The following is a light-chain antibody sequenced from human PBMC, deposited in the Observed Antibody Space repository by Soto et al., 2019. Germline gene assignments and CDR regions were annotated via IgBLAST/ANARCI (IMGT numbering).Light chain of an antibody. CDR2: EVS. V-gene: IGLV2-14*01. CDR1: SSDVGGYNY. Sequence: QSVLTQPASVSGSPGQSITISCTGTSSDVGGYNYVSWYQQHPGKAPKLMIYEVSNRPLGVSNRFSGSKSGNTASLTISGLQAEDEADYYCSSYTSSSTRVFGGGTKVTVL. CDR3: SSYTSSSTRV. J-gene: IGLJ3*02.